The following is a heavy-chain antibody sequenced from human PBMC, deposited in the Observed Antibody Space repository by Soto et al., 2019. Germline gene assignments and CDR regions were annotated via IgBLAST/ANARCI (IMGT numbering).Heavy chain of an antibody. CDR2: ISAYNGNT. V-gene: IGHV1-18*01. D-gene: IGHD3-3*01. CDR1: GYTFTSYG. Sequence: QVQLVQSGAEVKKPGASVKVSCKASGYTFTSYGISWVRQATGQGLEWMGWISAYNGNTNYAQKLQGRVTMTTDTSTSTAYMELRSLRSDDRAVYYCARNVLRFLEWPSPGGGFDPWGQGTLVTVSS. J-gene: IGHJ5*02. CDR3: ARNVLRFLEWPSPGGGFDP.